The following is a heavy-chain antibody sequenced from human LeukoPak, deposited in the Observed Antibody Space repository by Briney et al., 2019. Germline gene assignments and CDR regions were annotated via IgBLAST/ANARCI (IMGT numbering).Heavy chain of an antibody. CDR3: AREVGATNWFDL. D-gene: IGHD1-26*01. CDR1: GGTFSSYA. CDR2: IIPIFGTA. J-gene: IGHJ5*02. V-gene: IGHV1-69*13. Sequence: SVKVSCKASGGTFSSYAISWVRQAPGQGLEWMGGIIPIFGTANYAQKFQGRVTITADESTSTAYMELSSLRSEDTAVYYCAREVGATNWFDLWGQGTLVTVSS.